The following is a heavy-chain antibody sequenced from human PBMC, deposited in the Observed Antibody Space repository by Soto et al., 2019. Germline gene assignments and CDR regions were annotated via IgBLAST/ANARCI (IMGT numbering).Heavy chain of an antibody. J-gene: IGHJ4*02. CDR3: ARWVEVSLDYFDS. Sequence: SETLSLTCTVSGGSIRNGYYYWSWVRLNPGKGLEWIGHIYHSGRTYYNPSLKSRVAISVDTSKNQFSLNLNSVTAADTALYYCARWVEVSLDYFDSWGQGTPVTVS. D-gene: IGHD2-15*01. CDR1: GGSIRNGYYY. CDR2: IYHSGRT. V-gene: IGHV4-31*03.